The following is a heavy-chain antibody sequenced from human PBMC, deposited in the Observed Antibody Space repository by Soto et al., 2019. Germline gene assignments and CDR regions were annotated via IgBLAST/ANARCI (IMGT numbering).Heavy chain of an antibody. CDR2: IYYSGST. Sequence: SETLSLTCTVSGGSISSYYWSWIRQPPGKGLEWIGYIYYSGSTNYNPSLKSRVTISVDTSKNQFSLKLSSVTAADTAVYYCARENWFGELLTRPYYYYYMDVWGKGTTVTVSS. J-gene: IGHJ6*03. CDR3: ARENWFGELLTRPYYYYYMDV. CDR1: GGSISSYY. D-gene: IGHD3-10*01. V-gene: IGHV4-59*01.